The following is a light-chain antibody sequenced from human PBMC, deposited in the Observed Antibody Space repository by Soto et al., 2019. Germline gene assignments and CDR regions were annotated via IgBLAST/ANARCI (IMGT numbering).Light chain of an antibody. CDR1: SSNIGGTNY. J-gene: IGLJ2*01. CDR2: SNN. Sequence: QSVLTQPPSPSGTPGQKVFISCSGSSSNIGGTNYAYWYQQLPGAAPKLLMHSNNLRPSGVPERISGSNFGTAASLAISGLGSEDEDVYYCASWDDRLGAVIFGGGTKVTVL. V-gene: IGLV1-47*02. CDR3: ASWDDRLGAVI.